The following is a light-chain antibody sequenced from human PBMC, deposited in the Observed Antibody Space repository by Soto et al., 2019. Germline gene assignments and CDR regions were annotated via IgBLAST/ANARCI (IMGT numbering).Light chain of an antibody. CDR2: DAS. J-gene: IGKJ1*01. CDR1: QSISSW. CDR3: QKYNSYSWK. V-gene: IGKV1-5*01. Sequence: DIKMTDSASTLYASVGERVTITFLASQSISSWLAWYQQKPGKAPKLLIYDASSLESGVPSRFSGSGSGTEFTLTISSLQPDDFATYYCQKYNSYSWKFGQGTKVDIK.